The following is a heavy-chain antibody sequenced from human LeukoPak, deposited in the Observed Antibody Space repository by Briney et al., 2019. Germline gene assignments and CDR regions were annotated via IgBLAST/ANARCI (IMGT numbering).Heavy chain of an antibody. V-gene: IGHV4-34*01. J-gene: IGHJ2*01. CDR3: ARGILEYYYFDL. Sequence: SETLSLTCAVPGGSFTGYYWSWIRQAPGKGLEWIGEIHYRGATNYKPSLRSRVTISRDTSENQFSLKLSSVTAADTAVYYCARGILEYYYFDLWGRGTLVTVSS. D-gene: IGHD3-3*01. CDR1: GGSFTGYY. CDR2: IHYRGAT.